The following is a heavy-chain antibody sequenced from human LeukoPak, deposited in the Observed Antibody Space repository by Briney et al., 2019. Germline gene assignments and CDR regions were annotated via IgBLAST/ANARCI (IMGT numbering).Heavy chain of an antibody. CDR1: GFTFSNAW. CDR2: IKSKTDGGTT. Sequence: GGSLRPSCAASGFTFSNAWMSWVRQAPGKGLEWVGRIKSKTDGGTTDYAAPVKGRFTISRDDSKNTLYLQMNSLKTEDTAVYYCTTDLEAVAGVFDYWGQGTLVTVSS. CDR3: TTDLEAVAGVFDY. V-gene: IGHV3-15*01. J-gene: IGHJ4*02. D-gene: IGHD6-19*01.